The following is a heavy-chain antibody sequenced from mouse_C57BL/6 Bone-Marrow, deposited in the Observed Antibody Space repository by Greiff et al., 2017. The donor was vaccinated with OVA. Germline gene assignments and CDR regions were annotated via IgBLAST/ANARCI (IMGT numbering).Heavy chain of an antibody. J-gene: IGHJ3*01. CDR2: IDPENGDT. D-gene: IGHD2-1*01. V-gene: IGHV14-4*01. Sequence: EVKLQESGAELVRPGASVKLSCTASGFNIKDDYMHWVKQRPEQGLEWIGWIDPENGDTEYASKFQGKATITADTSSNTAYLQLSSLTSEDTAVYYCTTLIYYGNYVAYWGQGTLVTVSA. CDR3: TTLIYYGNYVAY. CDR1: GFNIKDDY.